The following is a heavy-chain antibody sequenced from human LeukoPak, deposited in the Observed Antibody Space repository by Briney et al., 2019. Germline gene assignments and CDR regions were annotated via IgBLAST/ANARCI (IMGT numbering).Heavy chain of an antibody. CDR2: ISSSSSYI. V-gene: IGHV3-21*01. J-gene: IGHJ4*02. CDR3: ARDLGVVTYYYDSSAYPGY. Sequence: PGGSLRLSCAASGFTFNTYSMNWVRQAPGKGLEWVSSISSSSSYIYYADSVKGRFTISRDNSKNTLYLQMNSLRAEDTAVYYCARDLGVVTYYYDSSAYPGYWGQGTLVTVSS. CDR1: GFTFNTYS. D-gene: IGHD3-22*01.